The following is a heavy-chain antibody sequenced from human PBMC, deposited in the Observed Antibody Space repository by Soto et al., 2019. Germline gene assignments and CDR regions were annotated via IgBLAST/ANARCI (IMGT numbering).Heavy chain of an antibody. D-gene: IGHD3-16*02. Sequence: SETLSLTCTVSGGSISSYCWSWIRQPPGKGLEWIGYIYFSGSTNYNPSLKSRVSISVDPSKKQFSLRLNSVTAADTAVYYCARYPPRSLREMGYWGQGTLVTVSS. J-gene: IGHJ4*02. CDR3: ARYPPRSLREMGY. CDR1: GGSISSYC. CDR2: IYFSGST. V-gene: IGHV4-59*08.